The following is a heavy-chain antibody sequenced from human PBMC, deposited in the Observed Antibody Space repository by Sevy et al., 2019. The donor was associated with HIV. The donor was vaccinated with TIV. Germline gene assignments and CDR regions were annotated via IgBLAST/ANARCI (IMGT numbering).Heavy chain of an antibody. V-gene: IGHV3-23*01. J-gene: IGHJ6*03. Sequence: GGSLRLSCAASGFTFSSYAMSWVRQAPGKGLEWVSAISGRGGSTYYADSVKGRFTISRDNSKNTLYLQMNSLRAEDTAVYYCAKEPYDFWISYYMDVWGKGTTVTVSS. CDR2: ISGRGGST. D-gene: IGHD3-3*01. CDR3: AKEPYDFWISYYMDV. CDR1: GFTFSSYA.